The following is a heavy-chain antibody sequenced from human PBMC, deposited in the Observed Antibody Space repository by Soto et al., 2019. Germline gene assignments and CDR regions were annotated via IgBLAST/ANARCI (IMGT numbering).Heavy chain of an antibody. CDR3: TTDRGYGHKFFDY. Sequence: KPGGSLRLSCAASGFTFNTAWMSWVRQAPGKGLEWVGRIKSKTDGGASDYAAPVKGRFSISRDDSKNTLYLHMNSLKTEDTAVYYCTTDRGYGHKFFDYWGQGTLVTVSS. CDR1: GFTFNTAW. J-gene: IGHJ4*02. CDR2: IKSKTDGGAS. D-gene: IGHD2-15*01. V-gene: IGHV3-15*01.